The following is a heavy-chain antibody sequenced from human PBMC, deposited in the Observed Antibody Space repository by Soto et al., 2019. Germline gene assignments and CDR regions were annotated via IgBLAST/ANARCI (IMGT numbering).Heavy chain of an antibody. CDR2: IFWDDTE. D-gene: IGHD2-15*01. J-gene: IGHJ4*02. CDR3: AYALRGSSCRGARCYYFDY. V-gene: IGHV2-5*02. Sequence: QITLKESGPTLVKPTQTLTLTCTFSGFSLSTNGVGVGWIRQPPGKALEWLALIFWDDTERYRPSLQSRLTITRDTSNDQVVLSMTNIDPVDTATYFCAYALRGSSCRGARCYYFDYWGQGTLVTVSS. CDR1: GFSLSTNGVG.